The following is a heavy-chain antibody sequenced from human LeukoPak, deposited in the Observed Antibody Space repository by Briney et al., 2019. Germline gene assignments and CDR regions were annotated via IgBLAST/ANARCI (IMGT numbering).Heavy chain of an antibody. CDR3: ARSHDHLWGNYPDY. D-gene: IGHD3-16*02. Sequence: SETLSLTCDVSGGSIDSTNWWNWVRQPPGKGLEWIGEIHHDGRINYNPSLKSRVTLSVDKSKNQFSLRLNSVTTADTAMYYCARSHDHLWGNYPDYWGQGTLVTVSS. CDR1: GGSIDSTNW. CDR2: IHHDGRI. J-gene: IGHJ4*02. V-gene: IGHV4/OR15-8*01.